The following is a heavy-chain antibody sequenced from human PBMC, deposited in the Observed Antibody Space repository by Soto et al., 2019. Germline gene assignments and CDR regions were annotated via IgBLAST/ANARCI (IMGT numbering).Heavy chain of an antibody. CDR3: ARVHKNWFDS. CDR1: GYNFTAFW. CDR2: IDPSYSYT. Sequence: GESLKISCKASGYNFTAFWIHLVRQMPGKGLEWLGKIDPSYSYTNYSPSFEGHVTISTDNSITTAYLQWSSLRASDTALYFCARVHKNWFDSWAQGTMVTVSS. J-gene: IGHJ5*01. V-gene: IGHV5-10-1*01.